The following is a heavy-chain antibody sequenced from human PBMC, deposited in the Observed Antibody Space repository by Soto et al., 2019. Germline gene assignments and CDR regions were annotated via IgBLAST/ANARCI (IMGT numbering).Heavy chain of an antibody. CDR2: ISAYNGNT. CDR1: GYTFTSYG. J-gene: IGHJ3*02. Sequence: ASVKVSCKASGYTFTSYGISWVRQAPGQGLEWMGWISAYNGNTNNVQKLQDRVTVTTDTSTSTAYMELRSLISVDTAVYYCAGDHPIYCDDSSGLRNAFDIWGQGTMVTVSS. V-gene: IGHV1-18*01. D-gene: IGHD3-22*01. CDR3: AGDHPIYCDDSSGLRNAFDI.